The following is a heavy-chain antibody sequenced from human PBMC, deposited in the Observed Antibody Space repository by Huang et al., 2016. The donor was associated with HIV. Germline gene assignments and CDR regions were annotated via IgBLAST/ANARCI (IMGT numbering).Heavy chain of an antibody. CDR3: AREKAADSAWYGVYYFDY. V-gene: IGHV4-34*01. J-gene: IGHJ4*02. Sequence: QVQLRQWGAGLVKPSETLSLPCAVYGGSFSGYYWTWIRQSPGKGLEWIGEINHIGKTNYQPCRKSRVTISKDTAKNQFSLQLTSVSAADTGVYFCAREKAADSAWYGVYYFDYWGEGALVTVTS. D-gene: IGHD6-19*01. CDR2: INHIGKT. CDR1: GGSFSGYY.